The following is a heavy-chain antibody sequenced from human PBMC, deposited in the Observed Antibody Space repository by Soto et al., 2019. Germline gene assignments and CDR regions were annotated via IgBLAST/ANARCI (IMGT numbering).Heavy chain of an antibody. CDR3: ARDYAGNYYYGMDV. CDR2: IIPIFGTA. V-gene: IGHV1-69*13. Sequence: SVKVSCKASGCTFSSYAISWVRQAPRQGLEWMGGIIPIFGTANYAQKFQGRVTITADESPSTAYMELSSLRSEDTAVYYCARDYAGNYYYGMDVWGQGTTVTVSS. CDR1: GCTFSSYA. J-gene: IGHJ6*02. D-gene: IGHD4-17*01.